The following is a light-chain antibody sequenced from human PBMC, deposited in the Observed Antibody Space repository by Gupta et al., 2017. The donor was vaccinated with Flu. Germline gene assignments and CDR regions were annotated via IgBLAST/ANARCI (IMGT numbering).Light chain of an antibody. J-gene: IGLJ3*02. CDR1: KLGNKY. CDR3: HTWDNSIGV. CDR2: QGS. V-gene: IGLV3-1*01. Sequence: SYELTQPPSVSVSPGQTASIACSGDKLGNKYVCWYRQKPGQSPTLVLFQGSKRPSGIPERFSGSNSGNTATLTISGAQALDEADYYCHTWDNSIGVFGGGTKLTVL.